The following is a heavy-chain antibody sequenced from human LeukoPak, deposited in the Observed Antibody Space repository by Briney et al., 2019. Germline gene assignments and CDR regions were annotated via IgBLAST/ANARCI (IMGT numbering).Heavy chain of an antibody. CDR1: GFTFSDHY. D-gene: IGHD3-3*01. V-gene: IGHV3-72*01. Sequence: GGSLRLSCAASGFTFSDHYMDWVRQAPGKGLEWVGRTRNKANSYTTEYAASVKGRFTISRDDSKNSLYLQMSSLKTEDTAVYYCARAHYDFWSGYSGLDYWGQGTLVTVSS. CDR3: ARAHYDFWSGYSGLDY. CDR2: TRNKANSYTT. J-gene: IGHJ4*02.